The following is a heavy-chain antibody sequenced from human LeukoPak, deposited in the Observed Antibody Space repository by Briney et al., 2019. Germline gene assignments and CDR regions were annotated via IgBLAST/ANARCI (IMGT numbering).Heavy chain of an antibody. CDR3: AKKGYAGSGTYSYYFDY. CDR1: GFTVSHNY. CDR2: IYSGGGT. V-gene: IGHV3-53*01. Sequence: PGGSLRLSCAASGFTVSHNYMSWVRQAPGKGLEWVSVIYSGGGTYHADSVRGRFTISRDNSKNTLYLQMNSLRAEDTAIYYCAKKGYAGSGTYSYYFDYWGQGALVTVSS. J-gene: IGHJ4*02. D-gene: IGHD3-10*01.